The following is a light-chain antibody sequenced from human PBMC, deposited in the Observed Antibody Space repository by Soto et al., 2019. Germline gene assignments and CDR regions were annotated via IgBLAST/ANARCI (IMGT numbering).Light chain of an antibody. V-gene: IGLV2-14*01. J-gene: IGLJ3*02. CDR3: TSYTIRSTWV. CDR2: EVT. Sequence: QSALTQPASVTGSPGQSITISCTGTSSDVGGYNRVSWYQQYPGTAPKVMIYEVTNRPSGVSDRFSGSKSGNTASLTISGLQPEDEADYYCTSYTIRSTWVFGRGTKVTVL. CDR1: SSDVGGYNR.